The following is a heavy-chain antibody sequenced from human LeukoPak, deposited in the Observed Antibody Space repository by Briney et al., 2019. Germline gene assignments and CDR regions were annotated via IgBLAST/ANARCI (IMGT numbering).Heavy chain of an antibody. Sequence: PSETLSLICTVSGGSISSYYWSWIRQPAGRGLEWIGRIQTSGSTNYNPSLKSRVTMSVDTSKNKFSLKVNSVTAADTAVYYCARVGSGWSFDYWGRDTLVSVSS. CDR2: IQTSGST. CDR3: ARVGSGWSFDY. D-gene: IGHD6-19*01. CDR1: GGSISSYY. J-gene: IGHJ4*02. V-gene: IGHV4-4*07.